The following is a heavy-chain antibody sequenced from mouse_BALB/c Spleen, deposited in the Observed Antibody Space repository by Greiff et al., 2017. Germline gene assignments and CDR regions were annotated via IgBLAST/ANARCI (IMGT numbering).Heavy chain of an antibody. CDR2: ISNGGGST. Sequence: EVQLVESGGGLVQPGGSLKLSCAASGFTFSSYTMSWVRQTPEKRLEWVAYISNGGGSTYYPDTVKGRFTISRDNAKNTLYLQMSSLKSEDTAMYYCAIHDYDFLAYWGQGTLVTVSA. CDR3: AIHDYDFLAY. D-gene: IGHD2-4*01. V-gene: IGHV5-12-2*01. J-gene: IGHJ3*01. CDR1: GFTFSSYT.